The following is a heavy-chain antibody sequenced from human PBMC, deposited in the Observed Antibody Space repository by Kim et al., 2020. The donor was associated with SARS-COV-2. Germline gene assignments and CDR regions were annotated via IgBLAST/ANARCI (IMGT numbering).Heavy chain of an antibody. CDR1: GFIVSTMH. CDR3: ARVRYFGSGTYDGLDV. CDR2: IYTGGDT. Sequence: GGSLRLSCAASGFIVSTMHITWVRQGPGKGLEWLSVIYTGGDTYYADSVRGRFTIYRYNAKNTVYLQMNSLRPEDAALYYCARVRYFGSGTYDGLDVWGQGTTVTVS. J-gene: IGHJ6*02. D-gene: IGHD3-10*01. V-gene: IGHV3-66*02.